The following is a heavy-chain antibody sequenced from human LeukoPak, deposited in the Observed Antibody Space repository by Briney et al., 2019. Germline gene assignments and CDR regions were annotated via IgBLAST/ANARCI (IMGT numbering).Heavy chain of an antibody. CDR2: ISSHGTTI. J-gene: IGHJ4*02. D-gene: IGHD3-22*01. CDR3: ARVYDTSGYKTPPPDY. CDR1: GLPFSSYE. V-gene: IGHV3-48*03. Sequence: SGGSLRLSCTASGLPFSSYEMNWVRQAPGKGLEWISYISSHGTTIYYADSVKGRFTISRDNAENSLYLQMNSLRAEDTAVYYCARVYDTSGYKTPPPDYWGQGTLVTVSS.